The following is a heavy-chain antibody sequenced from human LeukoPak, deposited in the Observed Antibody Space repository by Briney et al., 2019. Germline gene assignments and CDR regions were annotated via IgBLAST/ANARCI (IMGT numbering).Heavy chain of an antibody. CDR2: ISWNSGSI. Sequence: PGGSLRLSCAASGFTLDDYAMHWVRQAPGKGLEWVSGISWNSGSIGYADSVKGRFTISRDNAKNSLYLQMNSLRAEDTALYYCAKGSWAYDIVVVVAATPPVGWFDPWGQGTLVTVSS. D-gene: IGHD2-15*01. J-gene: IGHJ5*02. CDR1: GFTLDDYA. V-gene: IGHV3-9*01. CDR3: AKGSWAYDIVVVVAATPPVGWFDP.